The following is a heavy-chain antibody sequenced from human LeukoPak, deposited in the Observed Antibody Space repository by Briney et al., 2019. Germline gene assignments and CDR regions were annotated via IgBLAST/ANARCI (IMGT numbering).Heavy chain of an antibody. D-gene: IGHD3-22*01. CDR2: INQDGSDK. J-gene: IGHJ4*02. Sequence: AGGSLRLSCAASGLTFSIHWMNWVRQAPGKGLECVANINQDGSDKYYVDSVKGRFTISRDNSKNTLYLQMNSLRAEDTAVYYCARDRGYYYDSSGYDYWGQGTLVTVSS. CDR1: GLTFSIHW. CDR3: ARDRGYYYDSSGYDY. V-gene: IGHV3-7*03.